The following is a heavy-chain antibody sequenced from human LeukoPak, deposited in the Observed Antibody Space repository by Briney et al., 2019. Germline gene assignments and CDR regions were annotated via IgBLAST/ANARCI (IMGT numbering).Heavy chain of an antibody. CDR2: INHSGST. CDR1: GGSFSGYY. V-gene: IGHV4-34*01. CDR3: ARGRGRSSSWSYFDY. Sequence: SETLSLTCAVYGGSFSGYYWSWIRQPPGKGLEWIGEINHSGSTNYNPSLKSRVTISVDTSKNQSSLKLSSVTAADTAVYYCARGRGRSSSWSYFDYWGQGTLVTVSS. J-gene: IGHJ4*02. D-gene: IGHD6-13*01.